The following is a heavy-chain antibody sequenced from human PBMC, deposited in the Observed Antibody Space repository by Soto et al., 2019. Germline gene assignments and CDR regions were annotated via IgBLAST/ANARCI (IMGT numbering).Heavy chain of an antibody. CDR3: ARGGYSSSWYSRKNWFDP. CDR1: GYTFTGYY. V-gene: IGHV1-2*04. Sequence: ASVKVSCKASGYTFTGYYMQWVRQAPGQGLEWMGWINPNSGGTNYAQKFQGWVTMTRDTSISTAYMELSRLRSDDTAVYYRARGGYSSSWYSRKNWFDPWGQGTLVTVSS. J-gene: IGHJ5*02. CDR2: INPNSGGT. D-gene: IGHD6-13*01.